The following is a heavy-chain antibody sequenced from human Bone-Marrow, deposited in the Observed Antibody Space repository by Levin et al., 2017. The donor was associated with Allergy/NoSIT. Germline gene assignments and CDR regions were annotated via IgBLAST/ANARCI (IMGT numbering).Heavy chain of an antibody. CDR1: GFTFSSYG. J-gene: IGHJ6*03. Sequence: GGSLRLSCAASGFTFSSYGMHWVRQAPGKGLEWVAMTWYDGSSKYYAESVKGRFTISRDNSENTLYLQLSSLRPEDTAVYYCAKETQVGGCSGNGCYWHYLDVWGKGTTVTVSS. D-gene: IGHD2-15*01. CDR3: AKETQVGGCSGNGCYWHYLDV. CDR2: TWYDGSSK. V-gene: IGHV3-30*02.